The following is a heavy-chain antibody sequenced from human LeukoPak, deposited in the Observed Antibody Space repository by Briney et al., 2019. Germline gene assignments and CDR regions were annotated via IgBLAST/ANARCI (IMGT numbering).Heavy chain of an antibody. CDR1: GGTFSSYG. J-gene: IGHJ6*02. CDR2: IIPILGVT. CDR3: ARLKSIAVAGQGYYYYYGMDV. V-gene: IGHV1-69*04. D-gene: IGHD6-19*01. Sequence: SVKVSCKASGGTFSSYGINWVRQAPGQGLEWMGRIIPILGVTNYAQKFQGRVTITADKSTSTAYMELSSLRSEDTAVYYCARLKSIAVAGQGYYYYYGMDVWGQGTTVTVSS.